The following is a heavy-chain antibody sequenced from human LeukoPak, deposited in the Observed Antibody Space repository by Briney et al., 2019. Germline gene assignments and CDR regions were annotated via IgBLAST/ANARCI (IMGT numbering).Heavy chain of an antibody. D-gene: IGHD5-18*01. Sequence: GASVKVSCKASGYTFTSYDINWVRQATGQGLEWMGWMNPNSGNTGYAQKFQGRVTMTRNTSISTAYMELSSLRSEDTAVYYCARDNRPRKTAMAKPYYYYGMDVWGQGTTVTVSS. CDR2: MNPNSGNT. CDR1: GYTFTSYD. CDR3: ARDNRPRKTAMAKPYYYYGMDV. J-gene: IGHJ6*02. V-gene: IGHV1-8*01.